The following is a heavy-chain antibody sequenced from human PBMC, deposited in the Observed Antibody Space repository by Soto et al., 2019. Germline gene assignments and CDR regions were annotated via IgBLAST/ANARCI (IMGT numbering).Heavy chain of an antibody. CDR2: ISAYNGNT. CDR1: GYTFTSYG. V-gene: IGHV1-18*04. D-gene: IGHD2-15*01. Sequence: ASVKVSCKASGYTFTSYGISWVRQAPGQGLEWMGWISAYNGNTNYAQKLQGRVTMTTDTSTSTAYMELRSLRSDDTAVYYCARDGGPYCSGGSCHSAGRFDPWGQGTLVTVSS. CDR3: ARDGGPYCSGGSCHSAGRFDP. J-gene: IGHJ5*02.